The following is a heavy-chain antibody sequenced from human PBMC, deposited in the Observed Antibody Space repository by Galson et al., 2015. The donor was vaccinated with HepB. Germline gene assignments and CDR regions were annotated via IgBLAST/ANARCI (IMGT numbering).Heavy chain of an antibody. V-gene: IGHV3-23*01. D-gene: IGHD3-22*01. CDR1: GFTFSSYA. CDR3: AKDHPFYYDSSGYYYGRAFDY. Sequence: SLRLSCAASGFTFSSYAMSWVRQAPGKGLEWVSAISANGGTTHYADSVKGRFTISRDNSRNTLYLQMNSLRADDTAIYYCAKDHPFYYDSSGYYYGRAFDYWGQGTLVTVSS. CDR2: ISANGGTT. J-gene: IGHJ4*02.